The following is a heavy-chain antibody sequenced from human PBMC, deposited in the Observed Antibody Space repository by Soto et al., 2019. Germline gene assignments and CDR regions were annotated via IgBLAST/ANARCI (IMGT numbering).Heavy chain of an antibody. J-gene: IGHJ6*03. Sequence: EVQLLESGGGLVQPGGSLRLSCAASGFTFSSYAMSWVRQAPGKGLEWVSAISGSGGSTYYADSVKGRFTISRDNTKNTLYLQMNSLRAEDTAVYYCAKEASPMVRGVIIYYYYYMDVWGKGTTVTVSS. D-gene: IGHD3-10*01. CDR3: AKEASPMVRGVIIYYYYYMDV. V-gene: IGHV3-23*01. CDR1: GFTFSSYA. CDR2: ISGSGGST.